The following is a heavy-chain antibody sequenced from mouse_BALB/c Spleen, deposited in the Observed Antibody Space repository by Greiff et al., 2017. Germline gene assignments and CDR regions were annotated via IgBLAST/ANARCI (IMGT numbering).Heavy chain of an antibody. V-gene: IGHV5-12-1*01. J-gene: IGHJ3*01. Sequence: EVKLVESGGGLVKPGGSLKLSCAASGFAFSSYDMSWVRQTPEKRLEWVAYISSGGGSTYYADTVKGRFTISRDNAKNTLYLQMSSLKSEDTAMYYCARQGLLPLAYWGQGTLVTVSA. D-gene: IGHD2-3*01. CDR2: ISSGGGST. CDR1: GFAFSSYD. CDR3: ARQGLLPLAY.